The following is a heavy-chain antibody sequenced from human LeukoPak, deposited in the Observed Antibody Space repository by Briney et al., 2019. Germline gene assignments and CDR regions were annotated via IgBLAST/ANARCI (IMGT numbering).Heavy chain of an antibody. V-gene: IGHV3-49*03. J-gene: IGHJ4*02. D-gene: IGHD6-13*01. CDR3: TRTSSSWLHDY. CDR1: GFTFGDYA. Sequence: GGSLRLSCTASGFTFGDYAMSWFRQAPGKGLEWVGFIRSKAYGGTTEYAASVKGRFTISRDDSKSIAYLQMNSLKTEDTAVYYCTRTSSSWLHDYRGQGTLVTVSS. CDR2: IRSKAYGGTT.